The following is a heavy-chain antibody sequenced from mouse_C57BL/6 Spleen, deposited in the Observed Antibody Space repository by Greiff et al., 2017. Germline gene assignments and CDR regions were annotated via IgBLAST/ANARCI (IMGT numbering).Heavy chain of an antibody. CDR2: IYPGDGDT. CDR1: GYAFSSYW. J-gene: IGHJ1*03. D-gene: IGHD1-1*01. CDR3: AQYYGSSYVGYFDV. Sequence: QVQLQQSGAELVKPGASVKISCKASGYAFSSYWMNWVKQRPGKGLEWIGQIYPGDGDTNYNGKFKGKATLTADKSSSTAYMQLSSLTSEDSAVYFCAQYYGSSYVGYFDVWGTGTTVTVSS. V-gene: IGHV1-80*01.